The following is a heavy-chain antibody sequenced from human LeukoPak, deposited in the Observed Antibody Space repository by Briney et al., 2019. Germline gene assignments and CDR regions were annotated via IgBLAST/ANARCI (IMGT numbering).Heavy chain of an antibody. Sequence: SETLSLTCSVSGGSSSTHYWTWIRQSAGKGLEWIGRIYAGGSTNVNPSLKRRVTLSAVTSKNQFSLRLTSVTAADTAVYYCARALWANGLDSWGHGLLVTVSS. J-gene: IGHJ5*01. V-gene: IGHV4-4*07. CDR1: GGSSSTHY. CDR2: IYAGGST. D-gene: IGHD2-8*01. CDR3: ARALWANGLDS.